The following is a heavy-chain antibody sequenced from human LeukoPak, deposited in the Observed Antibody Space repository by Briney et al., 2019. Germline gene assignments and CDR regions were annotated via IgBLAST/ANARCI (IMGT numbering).Heavy chain of an antibody. CDR2: IYYSGST. Sequence: SETLSLTCTVSGGSISSYYWSWIRQPPGKGLEWIGYIYYSGSTTCNPSLKSRVTISVDTSKNQFSLKLSSVTAADTAVYYCARDKQPGDYWGQGTLVTVSS. V-gene: IGHV4-59*01. CDR1: GGSISSYY. CDR3: ARDKQPGDY. J-gene: IGHJ4*02. D-gene: IGHD5-18*01.